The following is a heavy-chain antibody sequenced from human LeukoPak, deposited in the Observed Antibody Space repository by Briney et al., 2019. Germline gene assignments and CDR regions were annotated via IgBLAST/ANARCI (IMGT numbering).Heavy chain of an antibody. Sequence: GGSLRLSCAASGLTFRSYWMSWVRQAPGKGLEWVATIKQDGSEKYYVDSVKGRFTISRDNAKISLYLQMNSLRAEDTAVFYCARDFYGSGSFWDYWGQGTLVTVSS. CDR3: ARDFYGSGSFWDY. D-gene: IGHD3-10*01. CDR2: IKQDGSEK. J-gene: IGHJ4*02. V-gene: IGHV3-7*04. CDR1: GLTFRSYW.